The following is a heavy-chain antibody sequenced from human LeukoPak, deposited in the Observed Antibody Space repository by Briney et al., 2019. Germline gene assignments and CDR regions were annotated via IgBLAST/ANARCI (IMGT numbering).Heavy chain of an antibody. Sequence: GGSLRLSCAASGFTFSSYWMSWVRQAPGKGLEWVANINQDVTERNYVDSVKGRFTISRDNSKNSLYLQMNSLRAEDTAVYYCARDRGYSTFDFWGQGTMVTVSS. CDR2: INQDVTER. D-gene: IGHD5-18*01. V-gene: IGHV3-7*05. CDR3: ARDRGYSTFDF. J-gene: IGHJ3*01. CDR1: GFTFSSYW.